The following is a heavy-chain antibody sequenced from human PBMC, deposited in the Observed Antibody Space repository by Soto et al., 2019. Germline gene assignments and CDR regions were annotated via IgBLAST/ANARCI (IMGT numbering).Heavy chain of an antibody. J-gene: IGHJ5*02. CDR2: INPNSGGT. Sequence: APVKVSCKASGYTFTGYYMHWVRQAPGQGLEWMGWINPNSGGTNYAQKFQGWVTMTRDTSISTAYMELSRLRSDDTAVYYCARAYDLWRSYSQYNWFAPSGQGTLGTVSS. V-gene: IGHV1-2*04. CDR1: GYTFTGYY. CDR3: ARAYDLWRSYSQYNWFAP. D-gene: IGHD3-3*01.